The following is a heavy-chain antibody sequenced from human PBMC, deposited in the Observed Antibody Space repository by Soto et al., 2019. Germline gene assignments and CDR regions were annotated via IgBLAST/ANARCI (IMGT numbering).Heavy chain of an antibody. CDR3: ARHPPGYYGSGSYSHVFDY. Sequence: PSETLSLTCTVSGGSISSYYWSWIRQPPGKGLEWIGYIYYSGSTNYNPSLKSRVTISVDTSKNQFSLKLSSVTAADTAVYCCARHPPGYYGSGSYSHVFDYWGQGTLVTVSS. CDR1: GGSISSYY. D-gene: IGHD3-10*01. V-gene: IGHV4-59*01. CDR2: IYYSGST. J-gene: IGHJ4*02.